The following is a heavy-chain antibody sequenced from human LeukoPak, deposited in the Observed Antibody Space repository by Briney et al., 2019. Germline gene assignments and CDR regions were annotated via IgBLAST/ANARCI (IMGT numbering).Heavy chain of an antibody. CDR2: THYSGNT. CDR3: AREGAYRTYGDYSPFDF. Sequence: SETLSLTRVVSGDSVSSTNYYWGWIRQPPGKGLEWIGTTHYSGNTYYNPSLKSRVTISLDTSKNQFSLRLNSVTAADTAVYYCAREGAYRTYGDYSPFDFWGQGTLVTVSS. D-gene: IGHD4-17*01. V-gene: IGHV4-39*07. J-gene: IGHJ5*01. CDR1: GDSVSSTNYY.